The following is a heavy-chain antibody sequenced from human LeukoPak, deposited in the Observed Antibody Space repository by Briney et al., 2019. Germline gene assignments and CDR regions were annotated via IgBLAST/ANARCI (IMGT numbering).Heavy chain of an antibody. CDR3: ARDPYDFWSGYTLDY. Sequence: GGSLRLSCAASGFTFSSYAMHWVRQAPGKGLEWVAVISYDGSNKYYADSVKGRFTISRDNSKNTPYLQMNSLRAEDTAVYYCARDPYDFWSGYTLDYWGQGTLVTVSS. J-gene: IGHJ4*02. CDR2: ISYDGSNK. V-gene: IGHV3-30*04. CDR1: GFTFSSYA. D-gene: IGHD3-3*01.